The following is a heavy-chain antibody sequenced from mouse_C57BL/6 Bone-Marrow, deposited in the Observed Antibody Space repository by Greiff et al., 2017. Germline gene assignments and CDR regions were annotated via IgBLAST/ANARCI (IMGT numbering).Heavy chain of an antibody. Sequence: QVQLKESGPELVKPGASVKISCKASGYAFSSSWMNWVKQRPGKGLEWIGRIYPGDGDTNYNGKFKGKATLTADKSSSTAYMQLSSLTSEDSAGYFCSRGGTTVVGAMDYRGQGTSVTVSS. CDR1: GYAFSSSW. J-gene: IGHJ4*01. CDR2: IYPGDGDT. D-gene: IGHD1-1*01. V-gene: IGHV1-82*01. CDR3: SRGGTTVVGAMDY.